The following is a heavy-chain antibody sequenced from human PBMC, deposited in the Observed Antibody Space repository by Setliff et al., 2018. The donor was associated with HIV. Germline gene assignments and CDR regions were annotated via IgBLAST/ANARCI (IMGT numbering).Heavy chain of an antibody. D-gene: IGHD3-22*01. Sequence: GESLRLSCAASGFTFSTYWMSWFRQAPGKGLEWVANIKENGDEKYYVDSVKGRFTISRDNAKNSLYLQMSSLRVEDTAVYYCARSVPDSAYRPTDYWGQGTQVTSPQ. CDR3: ARSVPDSAYRPTDY. V-gene: IGHV3-7*03. J-gene: IGHJ4*02. CDR1: GFTFSTYW. CDR2: IKENGDEK.